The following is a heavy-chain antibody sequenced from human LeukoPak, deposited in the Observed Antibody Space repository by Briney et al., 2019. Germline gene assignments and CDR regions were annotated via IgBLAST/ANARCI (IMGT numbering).Heavy chain of an antibody. Sequence: ASVKVSCKASGYTFTSYDINWVRQATGQGLEWMGWMNPNSGNTGYAQKFQGRVTMTRNTSISTAYMELSSLRSEDTAVYYCARLPGYSSSWYSGAYDCWGQGTLVTVSS. V-gene: IGHV1-8*01. CDR1: GYTFTSYD. J-gene: IGHJ4*02. CDR3: ARLPGYSSSWYSGAYDC. CDR2: MNPNSGNT. D-gene: IGHD6-13*01.